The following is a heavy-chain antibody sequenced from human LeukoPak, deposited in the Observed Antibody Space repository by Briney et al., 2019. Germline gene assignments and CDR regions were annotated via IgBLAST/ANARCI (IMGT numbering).Heavy chain of an antibody. D-gene: IGHD1-7*01. V-gene: IGHV1-69*05. Sequence: SVKVSCKASGGTFSSYAISWVRQAPGQGLEWMGGIIPIFGTANYAQKFQGRVTITTDESTSTAYMELSSLRSEDTAVYYCAREGTGTTWSVSSPYYYYMDVWGKGTTVTVSS. CDR3: AREGTGTTWSVSSPYYYYMDV. CDR1: GGTFSSYA. J-gene: IGHJ6*03. CDR2: IIPIFGTA.